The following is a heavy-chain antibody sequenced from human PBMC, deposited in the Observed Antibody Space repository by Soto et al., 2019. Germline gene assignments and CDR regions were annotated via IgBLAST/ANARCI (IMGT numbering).Heavy chain of an antibody. V-gene: IGHV3-7*03. CDR3: VTGYHSDY. CDR1: GISTSSYW. Sequence: EEQLVESGGALVRPGESLRLSCAASGISTSSYWMGWVRQAPGRGLEWGASIKKDGTEKYYMDSLKGRFTISRDNALNSLYLQMNSLRAEDTAVYFCVTGYHSDYWGQGTLVTVSS. CDR2: IKKDGTEK. J-gene: IGHJ4*02. D-gene: IGHD5-18*01.